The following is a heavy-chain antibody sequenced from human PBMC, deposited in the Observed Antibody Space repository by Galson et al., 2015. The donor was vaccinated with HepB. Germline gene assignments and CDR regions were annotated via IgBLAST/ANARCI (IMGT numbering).Heavy chain of an antibody. Sequence: QSGAEVTKPGESLKISCKGSGYSFTSYWIGWVRQMPGKGLEWMGIIYPGDSDTRYSPAFQGQVTISADKSISTAYLQWSSLKASDTAMYYCARGVGAGGDNSAFDIWGQGTMVTVSS. CDR1: GYSFTSYW. CDR2: IYPGDSDT. V-gene: IGHV5-51*03. D-gene: IGHD1-26*01. J-gene: IGHJ3*02. CDR3: ARGVGAGGDNSAFDI.